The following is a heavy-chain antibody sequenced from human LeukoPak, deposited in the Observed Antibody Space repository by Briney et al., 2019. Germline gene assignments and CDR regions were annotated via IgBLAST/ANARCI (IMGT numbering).Heavy chain of an antibody. CDR2: IRYDGSNK. Sequence: SGGSLRLSCAASGFTFSSYGMHWVRQAPGKGLEWVAFIRYDGSNKYYADSVKGRFTIPRDNSKNTLYLQMNSLRAEDTAVYYCAKDKGSYYYYYYYMDVWGKGTTVTVSS. CDR3: AKDKGSYYYYYYYMDV. CDR1: GFTFSSYG. V-gene: IGHV3-30*02. D-gene: IGHD1-26*01. J-gene: IGHJ6*03.